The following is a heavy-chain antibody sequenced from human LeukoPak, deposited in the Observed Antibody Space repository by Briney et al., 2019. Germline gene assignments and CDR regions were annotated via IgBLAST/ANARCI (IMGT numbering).Heavy chain of an antibody. CDR1: GGSFSGYY. D-gene: IGHD3-3*01. Sequence: SETLSLTCAVYGGSFSGYYWSWIRQPPGKGLEWSGEINHSGSTNYNPSLTSRVTISVDTSKNQFSLKLSSVTAADTAVYYCARGGWSWDYWGQGTLVTVSS. CDR3: ARGGWSWDY. V-gene: IGHV4-34*01. J-gene: IGHJ4*02. CDR2: INHSGST.